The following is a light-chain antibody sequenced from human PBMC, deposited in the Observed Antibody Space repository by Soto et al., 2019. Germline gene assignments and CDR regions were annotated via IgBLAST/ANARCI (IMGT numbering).Light chain of an antibody. CDR2: DAS. CDR3: QQRSNRPPFT. Sequence: EIVLTQSPATLSLSPGERATLSCRASQSIRNYLAWYQQKPGQAPRLLIYDASDRATGIPARFSGSGSGTDFTLTISSVEPEVFAVYYCQQRSNRPPFTFGQGTKLEIK. J-gene: IGKJ2*01. CDR1: QSIRNY. V-gene: IGKV3-11*01.